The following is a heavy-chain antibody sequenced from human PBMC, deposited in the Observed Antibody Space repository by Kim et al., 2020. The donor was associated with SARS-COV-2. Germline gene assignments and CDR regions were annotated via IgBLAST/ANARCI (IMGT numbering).Heavy chain of an antibody. D-gene: IGHD3-16*01. V-gene: IGHV4-59*01. CDR1: GGSISSYY. Sequence: SETLSLTCTVSGGSISSYYWSWIRQPPGKGLEWIGYIYYSGSTNYNPSLKSRVTISVDTSKNQFSLKLSSVTAADTAVYYCARELRPGNNWFDPWGQGTLVTVSS. J-gene: IGHJ5*02. CDR3: ARELRPGNNWFDP. CDR2: IYYSGST.